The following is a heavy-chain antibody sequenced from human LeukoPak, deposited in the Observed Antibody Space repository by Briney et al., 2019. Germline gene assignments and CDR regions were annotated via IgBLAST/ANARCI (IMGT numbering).Heavy chain of an antibody. CDR1: GFTFSSYS. J-gene: IGHJ4*02. Sequence: PGGSLRLSCAASGFTFSSYSMNWVRQAPGKGLEWVSSISSSSSYIYYADSVKGRFTISRDNAKNTLYLQMNSLRAEDTAVYYCAKLYNGGDGGGYWGQGTLVTVSS. CDR2: ISSSSSYI. V-gene: IGHV3-21*01. CDR3: AKLYNGGDGGGY. D-gene: IGHD2-21*02.